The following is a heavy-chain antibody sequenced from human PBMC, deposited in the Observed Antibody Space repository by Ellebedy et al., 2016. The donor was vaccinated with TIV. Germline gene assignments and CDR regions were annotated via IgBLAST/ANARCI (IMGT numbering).Heavy chain of an antibody. CDR2: VYYSGST. V-gene: IGHV4-59*01. Sequence: MPSETLSLTCTVSGGSISNYFWTWIRQPPGKGLEWIGNVYYSGSTNYNPSLKSRVTISLDTSKIQFSLTLTSVSAADTAVYFCARSSNTRLDSWGQGTLVTVSS. CDR3: ARSSNTRLDS. D-gene: IGHD2-8*01. J-gene: IGHJ4*02. CDR1: GGSISNYF.